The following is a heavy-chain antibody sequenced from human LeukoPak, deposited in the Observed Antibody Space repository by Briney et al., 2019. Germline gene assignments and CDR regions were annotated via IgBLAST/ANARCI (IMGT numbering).Heavy chain of an antibody. V-gene: IGHV3-30*14. J-gene: IGHJ6*03. D-gene: IGHD3-10*01. CDR2: ISYDGSNK. Sequence: GGSLRLSCAASGFTFSSYAMHWVRQAPGKGLEWVAVISYDGSNKYYADTVRGRFTISRDNSKNTLYLQMNSLRAEDTAVYYCARSLRVRGVPDYMDVWGKGTTVTISS. CDR3: ARSLRVRGVPDYMDV. CDR1: GFTFSSYA.